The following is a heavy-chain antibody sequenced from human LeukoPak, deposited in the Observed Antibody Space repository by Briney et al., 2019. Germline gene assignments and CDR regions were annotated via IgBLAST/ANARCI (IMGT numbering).Heavy chain of an antibody. CDR1: GFTFRNYG. CDR3: AKLVTLTTVTTSRLHRPTPTDMDV. D-gene: IGHD4-17*01. Sequence: PGGTLRLSCEASGFTFRNYGMTWVRQAPGKGLEWVSSIIGGGGTTYYAEFVKGRFTISRDNSKNTLYLQMNSLRAEDTAVYYCAKLVTLTTVTTSRLHRPTPTDMDVWGKGTTVTISS. J-gene: IGHJ6*03. CDR2: IIGGGGTT. V-gene: IGHV3-23*01.